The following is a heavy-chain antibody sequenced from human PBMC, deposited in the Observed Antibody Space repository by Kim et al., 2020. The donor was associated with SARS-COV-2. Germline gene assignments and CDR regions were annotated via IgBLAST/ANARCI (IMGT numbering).Heavy chain of an antibody. V-gene: IGHV4-34*01. CDR3: ARGFSSGYYYVVREFDY. Sequence: LKSRVTMSVDTSKNQFSLKVNSVTAADTAIYYCARGFSSGYYYVVREFDYWGQGTLVTVSS. D-gene: IGHD3-22*01. J-gene: IGHJ4*02.